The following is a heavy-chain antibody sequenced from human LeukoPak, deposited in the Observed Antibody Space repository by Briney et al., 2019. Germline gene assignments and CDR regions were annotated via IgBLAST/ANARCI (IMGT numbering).Heavy chain of an antibody. D-gene: IGHD2-21*02. CDR3: ASGGVTGGY. Sequence: SETLSLTCTVSGGSIGSYYWGWIRQPPGKGLEWIGSIYYSGSTSYNPSLKSRVTISVDTSKNQFSLKLRSVTAADTAVYYCASGGVTGGYWGQGTLVTVSS. V-gene: IGHV4-39*01. J-gene: IGHJ4*02. CDR2: IYYSGST. CDR1: GGSIGSYY.